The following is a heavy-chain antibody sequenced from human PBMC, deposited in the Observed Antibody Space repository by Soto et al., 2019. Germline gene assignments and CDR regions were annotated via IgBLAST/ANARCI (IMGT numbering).Heavy chain of an antibody. V-gene: IGHV4-38-2*01. D-gene: IGHD1-1*01. Sequence: PSETLSLTCVVSGYSISSPYYCGWIRQPPGKGLEWIGRVYHSGSTYYNPSLKSRVTISVDTSKNHFSLKLRSVTAADSAVYSSESSGTTTPPFPKHWGQGTLDTVSS. J-gene: IGHJ4*02. CDR1: GYSISSPYY. CDR3: ESSGTTTPPFPKH. CDR2: VYHSGST.